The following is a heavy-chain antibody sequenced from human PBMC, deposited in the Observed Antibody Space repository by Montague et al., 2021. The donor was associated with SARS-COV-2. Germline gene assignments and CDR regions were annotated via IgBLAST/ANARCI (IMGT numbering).Heavy chain of an antibody. V-gene: IGHV3-23*01. CDR2: ISLSGGST. D-gene: IGHD2-15*01. CDR3: PKGGVVVVAATDLDY. CDR1: GFTFSTFA. Sequence: SLRLSCAASGFTFSTFAMSWVRQAPGKWLEWVSAISLSGGSTYYADSVKGRFIISRDNSKNTLFLQMNSLRAEDTVVYYCPKGGVVVVAATDLDYWGQGTLVTVSS. J-gene: IGHJ4*02.